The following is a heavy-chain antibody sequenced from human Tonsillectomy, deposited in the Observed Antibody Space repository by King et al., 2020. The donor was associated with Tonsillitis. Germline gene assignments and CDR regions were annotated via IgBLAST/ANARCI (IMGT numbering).Heavy chain of an antibody. CDR1: GFTFNIYV. CDR3: AKDSGHDFIDAFDI. D-gene: IGHD5-12*01. J-gene: IGHJ3*02. V-gene: IGHV3-23*04. Sequence: VQLVESGGGLVQPGGSLRLSCAASGFTFNIYVMTWVRQAPGKGLEWVSTIDNSGGRRHYADSVKGRFTTSRDNSKNTLYLQMNSLRADDTAVYYCAKDSGHDFIDAFDIWGQGTMVTVSS. CDR2: IDNSGGRR.